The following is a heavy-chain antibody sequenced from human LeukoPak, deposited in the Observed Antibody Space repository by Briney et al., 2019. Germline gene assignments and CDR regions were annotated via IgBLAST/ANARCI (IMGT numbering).Heavy chain of an antibody. V-gene: IGHV3-23*01. Sequence: GGSLXVSXAASGFTFSSYAMSWVRQAPGKGLEWVSAISGSGGSTYYADSVKGRFTISRDNSKNTLYLQMNSLRAEDTAVYYCATTCGGDCYSLDYWGQGTLVTVSS. J-gene: IGHJ4*02. D-gene: IGHD2-21*02. CDR3: ATTCGGDCYSLDY. CDR2: ISGSGGST. CDR1: GFTFSSYA.